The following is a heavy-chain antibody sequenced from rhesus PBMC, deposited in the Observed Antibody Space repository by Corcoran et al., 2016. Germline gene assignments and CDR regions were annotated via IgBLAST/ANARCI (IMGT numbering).Heavy chain of an antibody. CDR1: GYTFTSYY. CDR3: TRSIAAAGPLDS. CDR2: ISPYNGNK. V-gene: IGHV1-180*01. D-gene: IGHD6-31*01. Sequence: QVQLVQSGAEIKQPGASVKLSCTASGYTFTSYYMHWVRQPPGQGLEWIGLISPYNGNKGYAQNFQGRVTITTDTSTSTGYMELSSLRSEDTAVYYCTRSIAAAGPLDSWGQGVVVTVSS. J-gene: IGHJ6*01.